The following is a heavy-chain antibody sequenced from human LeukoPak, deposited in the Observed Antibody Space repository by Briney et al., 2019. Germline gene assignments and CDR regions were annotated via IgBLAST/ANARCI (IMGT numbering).Heavy chain of an antibody. V-gene: IGHV3-15*04. Sequence: PGGSLRLSCAASGFTFNYAWMSWVRQVPGKGLGWVGQTVSEIDGGTTDYATPVKGRFTTSRDDSKSTLYLQMNSLKIEDTAVYYCTTDEDWNYARKDVWGQGATVIVSS. CDR3: TTDEDWNYARKDV. CDR2: TVSEIDGGTT. J-gene: IGHJ6*02. D-gene: IGHD1-7*01. CDR1: GFTFNYAW.